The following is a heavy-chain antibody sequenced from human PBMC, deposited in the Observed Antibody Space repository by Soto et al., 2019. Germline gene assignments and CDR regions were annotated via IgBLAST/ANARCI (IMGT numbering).Heavy chain of an antibody. CDR3: ARDRSLQLVGVYYYYGMDV. CDR2: IIPIFGTA. CDR1: GGTFSSYA. D-gene: IGHD6-6*01. V-gene: IGHV1-69*13. Sequence: SVKVSCKASGGTFSSYAISWVRQAPGQGLEWMGGIIPIFGTANYAQKFQGRVTITADESASTAYMELSSLRSEDTAVYYCARDRSLQLVGVYYYYGMDVWGQGTTVTVSS. J-gene: IGHJ6*02.